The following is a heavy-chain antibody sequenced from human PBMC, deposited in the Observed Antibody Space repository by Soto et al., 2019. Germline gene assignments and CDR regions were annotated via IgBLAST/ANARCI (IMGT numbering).Heavy chain of an antibody. CDR3: TTGVVVVPADPGY. V-gene: IGHV3-15*01. CDR2: IKSKTDGGTT. D-gene: IGHD2-2*01. J-gene: IGHJ4*02. CDR1: GFTFINAW. Sequence: EVQLVESGGGFVKPGVSLRLSCAASGFTFINAWMSWFRQAPGKGLEWVGRIKSKTDGGTTDYAATVKGRFTISRDDSKNTLYLQMNSLKTEDTAVYYCTTGVVVVPADPGYWGQGTLVTVS.